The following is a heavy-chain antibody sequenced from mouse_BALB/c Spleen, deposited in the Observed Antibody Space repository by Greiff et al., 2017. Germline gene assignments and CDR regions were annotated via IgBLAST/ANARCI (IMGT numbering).Heavy chain of an antibody. Sequence: EVMLVESGGGLVQPGGSLKLSCAASGFTFSSYTMSWVRQTPEKRLEWVAYISNGGGSTYYPDTVKGRFTISRDNAKNTLYLQMSSLKSEDTAMYYCARHGGNYYGSSSYYFDYWGQGTTLTVSS. CDR2: ISNGGGST. J-gene: IGHJ2*01. D-gene: IGHD1-1*01. CDR3: ARHGGNYYGSSSYYFDY. V-gene: IGHV5-12-2*01. CDR1: GFTFSSYT.